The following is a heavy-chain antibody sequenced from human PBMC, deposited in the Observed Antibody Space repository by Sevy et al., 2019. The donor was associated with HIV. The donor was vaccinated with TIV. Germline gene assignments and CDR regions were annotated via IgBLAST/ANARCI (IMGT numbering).Heavy chain of an antibody. J-gene: IGHJ4*02. D-gene: IGHD3-16*01. CDR2: IRDGSLTI. V-gene: IGHV3-48*02. CDR3: EGGPFDY. CDR1: GFNFRTYS. Sequence: GGSLRLSCAVSGFNFRTYSMNWVRQAPGKGLEWLSYIRDGSLTIYYADSVKGRFTISRDNAKNLLYLQMNSLRDEDTAVYYCEGGPFDYWGQGTMVTVSS.